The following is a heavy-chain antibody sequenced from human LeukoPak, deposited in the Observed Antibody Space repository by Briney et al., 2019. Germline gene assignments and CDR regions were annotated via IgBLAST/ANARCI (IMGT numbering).Heavy chain of an antibody. V-gene: IGHV3-30-3*01. J-gene: IGHJ3*02. CDR3: ARDDGRAAGIRPLPDAFDI. Sequence: GGSLRLSCAASGFTFSSYAMHWVRQAPGKGLEWVAVISFDGSNKYYADSVKGRFTISRDNSKNTLYLQMNSLRAEDTAVYYCARDDGRAAGIRPLPDAFDIWGQGTMVTVSS. CDR2: ISFDGSNK. CDR1: GFTFSSYA. D-gene: IGHD6-13*01.